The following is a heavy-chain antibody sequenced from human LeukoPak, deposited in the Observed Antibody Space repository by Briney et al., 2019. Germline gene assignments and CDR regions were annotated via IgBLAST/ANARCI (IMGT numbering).Heavy chain of an antibody. J-gene: IGHJ4*02. D-gene: IGHD3-22*01. CDR3: AREALYYYDSSGYYGNDY. CDR1: GGSFSGYY. Sequence: PSETLSLTCAVYGGSFSGYYWSWIRQPPGKGLEWIGEINHSGSTNYNPSLKSRVTISVDTSKNQFSLKLSSVTAADTAVYYCAREALYYYDSSGYYGNDYWGQGTLVTVSS. V-gene: IGHV4-34*01. CDR2: INHSGST.